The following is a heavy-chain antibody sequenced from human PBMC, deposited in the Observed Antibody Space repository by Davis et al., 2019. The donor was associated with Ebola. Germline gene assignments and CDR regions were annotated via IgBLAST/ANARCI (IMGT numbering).Heavy chain of an antibody. CDR3: AKDPGGRKVGYQMDV. Sequence: PGGPLRLPCAASGFTFSDYGMHWVRQAPGKGLDWVAFMRHDGSKEYYADSVKCRFTISRDNSKNTLYLQMSSLRSDDAAIYFCAKDPGGRKVGYQMDVWGEGTTVTVSS. CDR2: MRHDGSKE. V-gene: IGHV3-30*02. CDR1: GFTFSDYG. J-gene: IGHJ6*04. D-gene: IGHD1-14*01.